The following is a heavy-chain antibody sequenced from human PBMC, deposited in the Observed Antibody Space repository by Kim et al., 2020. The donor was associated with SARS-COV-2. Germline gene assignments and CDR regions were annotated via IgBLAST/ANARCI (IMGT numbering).Heavy chain of an antibody. CDR3: ARDSPRLYSSSSPYYYYGMDV. V-gene: IGHV1-18*01. Sequence: ASVKVSCKASGYTFTSYGISWVRQAPGQGLEWMGWISAYNGNTNYAQKLQGRVTMTTDTSTSTAYMELRSLRSDDTAVYYCARDSPRLYSSSSPYYYYGMDVWGQGTTVTVSS. CDR2: ISAYNGNT. J-gene: IGHJ6*02. CDR1: GYTFTSYG. D-gene: IGHD6-6*01.